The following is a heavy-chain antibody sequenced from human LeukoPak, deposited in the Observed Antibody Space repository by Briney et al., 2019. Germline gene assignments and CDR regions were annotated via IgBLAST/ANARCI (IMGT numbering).Heavy chain of an antibody. CDR2: ISGDGSMT. CDR1: GFTFPTHG. D-gene: IGHD4-23*01. J-gene: IGHJ6*02. Sequence: GGSLKPPVAVSGFTFPTHGSDWVRQAPGRELVWVSRISGDGSMTSYADSVKGRFTISRDNAKDTLYLQMTSLRVEDTAVYSCASLLTPYGGSVGGGMDVWGQGTTVTVSS. CDR3: ASLLTPYGGSVGGGMDV. V-gene: IGHV3-74*01.